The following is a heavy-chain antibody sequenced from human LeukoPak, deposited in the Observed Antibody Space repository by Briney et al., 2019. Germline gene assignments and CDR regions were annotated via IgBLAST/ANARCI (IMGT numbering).Heavy chain of an antibody. CDR1: GFTFSSYG. CDR3: AIYDFWSGYYTGLDY. V-gene: IGHV3-23*01. CDR2: ISGSGGST. Sequence: PGGSLRLSCAASGFTFSSYGMSWVRQAPGKGLEWVSAISGSGGSTYYADSVKGRFTISRDNSKNTLYLQMNSLRAEDTAVYYCAIYDFWSGYYTGLDYWGQGTLVTVSS. J-gene: IGHJ4*02. D-gene: IGHD3-3*01.